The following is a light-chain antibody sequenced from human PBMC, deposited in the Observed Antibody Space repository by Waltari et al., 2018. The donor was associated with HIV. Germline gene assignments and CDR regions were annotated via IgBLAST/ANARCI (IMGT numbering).Light chain of an antibody. V-gene: IGKV4-1*01. Sequence: IVMTQSPDSLAVSLGERPTINCKYSQSVLYSANNKNNVAWHQQKPGQPSKLLTYWASPREPGVPNRFSCGGAMTDFTHTISSLQADDVALYYYQQYYRPPPMYTGGQGTKLEIK. J-gene: IGKJ2*01. CDR3: QQYYRPPPMYT. CDR2: WAS. CDR1: QSVLYSANNKNN.